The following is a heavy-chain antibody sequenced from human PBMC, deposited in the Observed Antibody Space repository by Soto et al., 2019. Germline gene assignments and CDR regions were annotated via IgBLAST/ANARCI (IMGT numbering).Heavy chain of an antibody. CDR2: LYTGGET. V-gene: IGHV3-66*01. D-gene: IGHD3-10*01. J-gene: IGHJ5*01. CDR3: ARDSYGTS. Sequence: PGGSLRLSCAVSGFTVSSSYMSWVRQSPGKGLEWVSILYTGGETYYTDSVKGRFTISRDNSKNTLFLRMNNLRADDTAVYYCARDSYGTSWGHGTLVTVSS. CDR1: GFTVSSSY.